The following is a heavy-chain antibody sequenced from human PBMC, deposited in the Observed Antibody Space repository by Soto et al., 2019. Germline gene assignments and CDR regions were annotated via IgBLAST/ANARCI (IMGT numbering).Heavy chain of an antibody. D-gene: IGHD3-22*01. Sequence: VASVKVSCKASGYTFRSYAMHWVRQAPGQRLEWMGWINAGNGNTKYSQKFQGRVTITRDTSASTAYMELSSLRSEDTAVYYCARGSGPMIEWHWGQGTLVTVSS. CDR2: INAGNGNT. J-gene: IGHJ4*02. CDR1: GYTFRSYA. V-gene: IGHV1-3*01. CDR3: ARGSGPMIEWH.